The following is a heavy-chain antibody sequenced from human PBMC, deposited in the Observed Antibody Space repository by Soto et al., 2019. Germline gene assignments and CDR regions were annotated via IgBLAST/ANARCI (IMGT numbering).Heavy chain of an antibody. D-gene: IGHD1-26*01. Sequence: SQTLSLTCAMSGDSVSSNRAAWNWIRQSQSRGLEWLGRTYYRSEWITDNAVSEKSRTITTPDTSKNQVPLQLNSVTPEDTAVYYCARQARDSEFYSGLDVWRQRTTVTVSS. CDR3: ARQARDSEFYSGLDV. CDR2: TYYRSEWIT. CDR1: GDSVSSNRAA. V-gene: IGHV6-1*01. J-gene: IGHJ6*02.